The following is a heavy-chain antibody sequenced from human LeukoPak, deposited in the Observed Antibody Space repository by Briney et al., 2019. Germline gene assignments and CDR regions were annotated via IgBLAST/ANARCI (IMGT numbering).Heavy chain of an antibody. Sequence: GGSPRLSCAASGFSFSSYSMNWVRQAPGKGLEWVANIKQDGSEKYYVDSVKGRFTISRDNAKNSLYLQMNSLRAEDTAVYYCARERGYYGSGSYYMPLYYFDYWGQGTLVTVSS. CDR1: GFSFSSYS. CDR3: ARERGYYGSGSYYMPLYYFDY. D-gene: IGHD3-10*01. CDR2: IKQDGSEK. V-gene: IGHV3-7*01. J-gene: IGHJ4*02.